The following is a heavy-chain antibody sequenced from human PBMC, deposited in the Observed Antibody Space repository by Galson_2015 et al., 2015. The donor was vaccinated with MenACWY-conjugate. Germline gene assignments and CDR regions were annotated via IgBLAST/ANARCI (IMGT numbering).Heavy chain of an antibody. V-gene: IGHV3-74*01. CDR2: INRDGTST. CDR1: GFTFSTYW. J-gene: IGHJ5*02. D-gene: IGHD2/OR15-2a*01. Sequence: SLRLSCAASGFTFSTYWLTWVRQAPGKGLEWVSRINRDGTSTTYADSVKGRFTISRDNAKNTLILQMNSLRVEDTAVYYCTRDRKGLIASVPSNWFDPWGQGTLVTVSS. CDR3: TRDRKGLIASVPSNWFDP.